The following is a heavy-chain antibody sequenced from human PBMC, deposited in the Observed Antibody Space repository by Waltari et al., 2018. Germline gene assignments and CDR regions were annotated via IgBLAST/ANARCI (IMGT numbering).Heavy chain of an antibody. V-gene: IGHV3-23*01. CDR1: GFTFSSYA. CDR3: AKDMIHFDY. CDR2: FSGSGGST. Sequence: EVQLLESGGGLVQPGGSLRLSWAASGFTFSSYAVSWVRQAPGKGLEWVSAFSGSGGSTYYADSVKARFTISRDNPKNTMYLQMNSLRAEDTAVYYCAKDMIHFDYWGQGTLVTVSS. D-gene: IGHD3-16*01. J-gene: IGHJ4*02.